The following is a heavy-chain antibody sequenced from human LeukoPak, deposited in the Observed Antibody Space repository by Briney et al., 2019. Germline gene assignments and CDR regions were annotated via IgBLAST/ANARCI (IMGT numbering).Heavy chain of an antibody. Sequence: GGPLRLSCAASGFTFSSYAMSWVRQAPGKGLEWVSAISGSGGSTYYADSVKGRFTISRDNSKNTLYLQMNSLRAEDTAVYYCARDRIAVAGFDYWGQGTLVTVSS. CDR1: GFTFSSYA. D-gene: IGHD6-19*01. J-gene: IGHJ4*02. CDR2: ISGSGGST. CDR3: ARDRIAVAGFDY. V-gene: IGHV3-23*01.